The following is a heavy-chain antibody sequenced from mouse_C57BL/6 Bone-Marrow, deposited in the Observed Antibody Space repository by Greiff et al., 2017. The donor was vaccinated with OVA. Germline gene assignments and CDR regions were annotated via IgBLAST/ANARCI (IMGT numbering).Heavy chain of an antibody. V-gene: IGHV3-8*01. Sequence: EVQLQESGPGLAKPSQSLSLTCSATGYSITSDYWNWIRQFPGNKLEYIGYISSSGGTYYNPSLKSRISIPRDTSKNQYFRQLNSVTTEDTATDNCARRRKDYYAMDYWGQGTSVTVSS. CDR3: ARRRKDYYAMDY. CDR2: ISSSGGT. CDR1: GYSITSDY. J-gene: IGHJ4*01.